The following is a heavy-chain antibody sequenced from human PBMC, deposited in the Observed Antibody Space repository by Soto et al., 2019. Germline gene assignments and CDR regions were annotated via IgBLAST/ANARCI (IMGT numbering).Heavy chain of an antibody. CDR2: IYHSGSI. CDR1: GGSISSGGYS. Sequence: TLSLTCAVSGGSISSGGYSWSWIRQPPGKGLEWIGYIYHSGSIYYNPSLKSRVTISVDTSKNQFSLKLSSVTAADTAVYYCARSIDPWGQGTLVTVSS. V-gene: IGHV4-30-2*01. CDR3: ARSIDP. J-gene: IGHJ5*02.